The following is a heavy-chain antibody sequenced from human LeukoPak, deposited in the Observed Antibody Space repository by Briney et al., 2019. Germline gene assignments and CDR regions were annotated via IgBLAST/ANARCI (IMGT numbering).Heavy chain of an antibody. J-gene: IGHJ4*02. V-gene: IGHV4-59*12. D-gene: IGHD3-9*01. CDR1: GITFSSYA. Sequence: GSLRLSCAASGITFSSYAMSWVRQPPGKGLEWIGYIYYSGSTYYNPSLKSRVTISVDTSKNQFSLKLSSVTAADTAVYYCARTLPNYDILTGYYWWGQGTLVTVSS. CDR2: IYYSGST. CDR3: ARTLPNYDILTGYYW.